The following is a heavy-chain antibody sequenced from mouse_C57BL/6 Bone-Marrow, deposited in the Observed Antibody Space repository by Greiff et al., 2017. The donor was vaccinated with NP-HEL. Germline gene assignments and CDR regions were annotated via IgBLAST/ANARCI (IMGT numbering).Heavy chain of an antibody. CDR2: SRNKANDYTT. J-gene: IGHJ4*01. Sequence: EVKLMESGGGLVQSGRSLRLSCATSGFTFSDFYMEWVRQAPGKGLEWIAASRNKANDYTTEYSASVKGRFIVSRDTSQSILYLQMNALRAEDTAIYYCARDLYGSSPYYYAMDYWGQGTSVTVSS. CDR1: GFTFSDFY. CDR3: ARDLYGSSPYYYAMDY. D-gene: IGHD1-1*01. V-gene: IGHV7-1*01.